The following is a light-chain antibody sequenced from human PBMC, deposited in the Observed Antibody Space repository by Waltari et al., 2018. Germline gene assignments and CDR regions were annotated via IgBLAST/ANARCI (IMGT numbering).Light chain of an antibody. CDR2: GKN. V-gene: IGLV3-19*01. CDR3: NSRDSSGNHLV. J-gene: IGLJ1*01. CDR1: SLSRYY. Sequence: SSELTQDPAVSVALGQTVRITCQGDSLSRYYASWYQKKPGQAPVFVIYGKNNRPSGIPDRFSGSSSGDTVTLTITGAQAEDEADYYCNSRDSSGNHLVFGPGTKVTVL.